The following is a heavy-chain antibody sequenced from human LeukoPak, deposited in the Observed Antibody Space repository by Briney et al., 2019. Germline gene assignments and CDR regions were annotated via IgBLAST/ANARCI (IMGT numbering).Heavy chain of an antibody. J-gene: IGHJ4*02. CDR2: IWFNGYDK. Sequence: PGGSLRLSCAASGFIFSDYGMLWVRQPPGRGLEGVVVIWFNGYDKYYADFVKGRFTISRDSSQNTLYLQMNSLRAEDTAIYYCAKAGDATSPGGSFDSWGQGTLVTVSS. CDR1: GFIFSDYG. D-gene: IGHD3-16*01. CDR3: AKAGDATSPGGSFDS. V-gene: IGHV3-33*06.